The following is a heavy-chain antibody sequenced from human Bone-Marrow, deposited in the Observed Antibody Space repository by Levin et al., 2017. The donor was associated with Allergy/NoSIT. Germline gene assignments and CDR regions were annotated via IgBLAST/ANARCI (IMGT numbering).Heavy chain of an antibody. D-gene: IGHD2-15*01. CDR1: GFMFSSYS. CDR2: ISISTRTI. J-gene: IGHJ4*02. CDR3: ARGAASGTSRFDY. V-gene: IGHV3-48*01. Sequence: GGSLRLSCAASGFMFSSYSMSWVRQAPGKGLEWVSHISISTRTIYYAESVKGRFSISRDNARNLLFLQMNSLRADDTAVYYCARGAASGTSRFDYWGQGALVTVSS.